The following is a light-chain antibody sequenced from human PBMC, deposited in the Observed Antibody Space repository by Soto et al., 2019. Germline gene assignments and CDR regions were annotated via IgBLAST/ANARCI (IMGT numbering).Light chain of an antibody. CDR2: GNS. CDR1: SSNIGAGYD. CDR3: CSYAGSDILL. V-gene: IGLV1-40*01. Sequence: QSVLTQPPSVSGAPGQRGTISCTGSSSNIGAGYDVHWYQQLPGTAPKLLIYGNSNRPSGVPDRFSGSKSGTSASLAITGLQAEDEADYYCCSYAGSDILLFGGGTQLTVL. J-gene: IGLJ2*01.